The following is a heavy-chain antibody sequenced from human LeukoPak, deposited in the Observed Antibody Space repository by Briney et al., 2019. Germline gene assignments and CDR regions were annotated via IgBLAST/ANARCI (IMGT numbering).Heavy chain of an antibody. CDR3: ARSELVGYSGYDLDY. J-gene: IGHJ4*02. CDR1: GFTFSDYS. CDR2: ISSRGTAM. Sequence: GGSLRLSCAVSGFTFSDYSMSWVRQAPGKGLEWISYISSRGTAMYYADSVKGRFSISRDNAKKSLYLQMNSLRAEDTAVYYCARSELVGYSGYDLDYRGQGTLVTVSS. D-gene: IGHD5-12*01. V-gene: IGHV3-11*01.